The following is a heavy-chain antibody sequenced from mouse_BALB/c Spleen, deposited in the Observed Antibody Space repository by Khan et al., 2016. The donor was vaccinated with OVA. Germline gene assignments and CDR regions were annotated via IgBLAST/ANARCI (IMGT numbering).Heavy chain of an antibody. CDR2: IYPGEGDN. Sequence: QVQLQQSGAELARPGASVKLSCKASGYTFTSSWMQWVKQRPGQGLEWIGAIYPGEGDNRYTQKVKDKATLTADKSSSTAYMQLRSLASEDSAVYYCTRGGITTGYFDFWGQRTPLTVSS. CDR1: GYTFTSSW. V-gene: IGHV1-87*01. CDR3: TRGGITTGYFDF. D-gene: IGHD2-4*01. J-gene: IGHJ2*01.